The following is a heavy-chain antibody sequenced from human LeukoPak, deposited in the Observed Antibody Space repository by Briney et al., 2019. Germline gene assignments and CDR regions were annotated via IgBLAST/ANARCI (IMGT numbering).Heavy chain of an antibody. CDR2: IWYDGSNK. D-gene: IGHD2-15*01. Sequence: GGSLRLSCAASGFTFSSYGMHWVRQAPGKGLEWVAVIWYDGSNKYYADSVKGRFTISRDNSKNTLYLQMNSLRAEDTAVYCCAREGSYCSGGSCYYGMDVWGQGTTVTVSS. V-gene: IGHV3-33*01. CDR3: AREGSYCSGGSCYYGMDV. J-gene: IGHJ6*02. CDR1: GFTFSSYG.